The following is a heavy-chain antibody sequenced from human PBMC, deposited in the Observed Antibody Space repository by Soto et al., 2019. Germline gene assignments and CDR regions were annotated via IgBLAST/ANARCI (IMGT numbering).Heavy chain of an antibody. CDR1: GFTFSSYA. D-gene: IGHD1-26*01. Sequence: QVQLVESGGGVVQPGRSLRLSYAASGFTFSSYAMHWVRQAPGKGLEWVAVISYDGSNKYYADSVKGRFTISRDNSKNTLYLQMNSLRAEDTAVYYCASPVYSGSLDYYYYYGMDVWGQGTTVTVSS. J-gene: IGHJ6*02. CDR2: ISYDGSNK. CDR3: ASPVYSGSLDYYYYYGMDV. V-gene: IGHV3-30-3*01.